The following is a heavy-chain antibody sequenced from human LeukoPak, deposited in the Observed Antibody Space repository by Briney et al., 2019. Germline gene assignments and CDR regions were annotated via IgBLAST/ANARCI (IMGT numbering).Heavy chain of an antibody. CDR2: INPSGGTA. CDR1: GYTFTSYY. CDR3: ARVRGYSYGYGDY. D-gene: IGHD5-18*01. V-gene: IGHV1-46*01. J-gene: IGHJ4*02. Sequence: ASMKVSCKASGYTFTSYYMHWVRQAPGQGLEWMGIINPSGGTATYARKFQGRVTMTRDTSTSTVYMELSSLTSEDTAMYYCARVRGYSYGYGDYWGQGTLVTVSS.